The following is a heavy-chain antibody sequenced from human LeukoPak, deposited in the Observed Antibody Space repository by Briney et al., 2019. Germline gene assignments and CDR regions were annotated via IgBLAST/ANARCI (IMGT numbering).Heavy chain of an antibody. J-gene: IGHJ4*02. D-gene: IGHD3-22*01. V-gene: IGHV3-7*01. CDR2: IKQDGSEK. Sequence: PGGSLRLSCAASGFTFSSYWMSWVRQAPGKGLEWVANIKQDGSEKYYVDSVKGRFTISRDNAKNSLYLQMNSLRAEDTAVYYCARDRTYYYDSSGCSDYWGQGTLVTVSS. CDR1: GFTFSSYW. CDR3: ARDRTYYYDSSGCSDY.